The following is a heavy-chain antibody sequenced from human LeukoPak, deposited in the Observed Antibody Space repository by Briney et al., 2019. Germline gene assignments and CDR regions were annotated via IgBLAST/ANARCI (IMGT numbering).Heavy chain of an antibody. V-gene: IGHV4-34*01. Sequence: KPSETLSLTCAVYGGSFSGYYWSWIRQPPGKGLEWIGEINHSGSTNYNPSLKSRVTISVDTSKNQFSLKLSSVTAADTAVYYCARSMVRGVTTTDYWGQGTLVTVSS. D-gene: IGHD3-10*01. CDR1: GGSFSGYY. J-gene: IGHJ4*02. CDR3: ARSMVRGVTTTDY. CDR2: INHSGST.